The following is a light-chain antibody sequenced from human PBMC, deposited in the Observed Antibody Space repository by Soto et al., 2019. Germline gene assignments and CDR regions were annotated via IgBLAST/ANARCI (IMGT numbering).Light chain of an antibody. CDR1: SSDVGDYND. Sequence: QSALTQPRSVSGSPEQSVTISCTGSSSDVGDYNDVSWYQRHPGKAPKLMIYDVSKRPSGVPDRFSGSKSGNTASLTISGLQAEDEADYYCCSYVGSNTLYVFGTGTKVTVL. V-gene: IGLV2-11*01. CDR2: DVS. CDR3: CSYVGSNTLYV. J-gene: IGLJ1*01.